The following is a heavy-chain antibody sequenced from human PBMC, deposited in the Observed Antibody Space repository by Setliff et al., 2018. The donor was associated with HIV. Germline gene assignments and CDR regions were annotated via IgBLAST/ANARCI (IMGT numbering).Heavy chain of an antibody. CDR2: ISSNSGEI. D-gene: IGHD6-13*01. J-gene: IGHJ5*02. Sequence: PGGSLRLSCAASGFTFSGYSMNWARQAPGKGLEWVSSISSNSGEIFYAESLKGRFTISRDNPKNSLYLQMNSLRAEDSAVYYCARDLPGMAPWGQGTLVTVSS. CDR1: GFTFSGYS. V-gene: IGHV3-21*06. CDR3: ARDLPGMAP.